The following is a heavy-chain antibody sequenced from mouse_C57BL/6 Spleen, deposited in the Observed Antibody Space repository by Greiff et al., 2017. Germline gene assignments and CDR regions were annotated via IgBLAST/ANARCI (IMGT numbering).Heavy chain of an antibody. Sequence: VQLQQPGAELVRPGSSVKLSCKASGYTFTSYWMHWVKQRPIQGLEWIGNIDPSDSETHYNQKFKDKATLTVDKSSSTAYMQLSSLTSEDSAVYYCARGRYSNYRYAMDYWGQGTSVTVSS. CDR3: ARGRYSNYRYAMDY. CDR2: IDPSDSET. J-gene: IGHJ4*01. CDR1: GYTFTSYW. V-gene: IGHV1-52*01. D-gene: IGHD2-5*01.